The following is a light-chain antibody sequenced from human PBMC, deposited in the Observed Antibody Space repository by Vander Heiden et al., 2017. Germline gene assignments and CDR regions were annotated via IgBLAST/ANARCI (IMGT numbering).Light chain of an antibody. J-gene: IGKJ5*01. CDR2: GAS. Sequence: EIVMTQSPATRSVSPGERATLACMACQSVSSNLAWYQQQPGQAPRLLIYGASTRATGIPARFSGSGSGTEFTLTISSLQSEDFAVYYCQQYNNWPITFGQGTRLEIK. V-gene: IGKV3-15*01. CDR1: QSVSSN. CDR3: QQYNNWPIT.